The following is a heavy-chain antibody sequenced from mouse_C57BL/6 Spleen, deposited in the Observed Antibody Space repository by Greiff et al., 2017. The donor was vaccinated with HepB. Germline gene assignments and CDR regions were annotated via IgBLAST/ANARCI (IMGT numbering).Heavy chain of an antibody. Sequence: SGAELVKPGASVKMSCKASGYTFTTYPIEWMKQNHGKSLEWIGNFHPYNDDTKYNEKFKGKATLTVEKSSSTAYLELSRLTSDDSAVYYCARSYAGYYGAMDYWGQGTSVTVSS. J-gene: IGHJ4*01. CDR3: ARSYAGYYGAMDY. V-gene: IGHV1-47*01. CDR1: GYTFTTYP. CDR2: FHPYNDDT. D-gene: IGHD2-3*01.